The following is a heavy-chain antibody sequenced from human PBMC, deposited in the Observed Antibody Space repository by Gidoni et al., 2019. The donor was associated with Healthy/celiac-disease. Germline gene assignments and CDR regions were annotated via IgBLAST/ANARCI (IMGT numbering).Heavy chain of an antibody. Sequence: DVQLVESGGVVVQPGGSLRLSCAASGFPFYDYTMHWVRQAPGKGLEWVSLISWDGGSTYYADSVKGRFTISRDNSKNSLYLQMNSLRTEDTALYYCAKALTGYCGGDCYSDAFDIWGQGTMVTVSS. CDR3: AKALTGYCGGDCYSDAFDI. V-gene: IGHV3-43*01. CDR2: ISWDGGST. D-gene: IGHD2-21*01. CDR1: GFPFYDYT. J-gene: IGHJ3*02.